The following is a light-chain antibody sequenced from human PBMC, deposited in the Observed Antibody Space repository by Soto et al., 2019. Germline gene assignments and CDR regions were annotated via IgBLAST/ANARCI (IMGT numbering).Light chain of an antibody. J-gene: IGKJ3*01. V-gene: IGKV3-20*01. CDR2: AAS. CDR3: QQYGSSFT. Sequence: IVLTQSPGTLSLSPGERATLSCRASQSVTNNYLAWYRQKPGQAPRLLIYAASSRAAGTPDRFSGSGSGPDFTLTISRLEPEDFAVYYCQQYGSSFTFGPGTKVDIK. CDR1: QSVTNNY.